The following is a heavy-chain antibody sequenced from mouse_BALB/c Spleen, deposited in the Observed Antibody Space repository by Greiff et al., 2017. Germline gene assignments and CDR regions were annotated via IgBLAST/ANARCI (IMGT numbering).Heavy chain of an antibody. V-gene: IGHV3-2*02. CDR2: ISYSGST. J-gene: IGHJ2*01. CDR3: ARDYYYFDY. Sequence: EVMLVESGPGLVKPSQSLSLTCTVTGYSITSDYAWNWIRQFPGNKLEWMGYISYSGSTSYNPSLKSRISITRDTSKNQFFLQLNSVTTEDTATYYCARDYYYFDYWGQGTTLTVSS. D-gene: IGHD1-1*01. CDR1: GYSITSDYA.